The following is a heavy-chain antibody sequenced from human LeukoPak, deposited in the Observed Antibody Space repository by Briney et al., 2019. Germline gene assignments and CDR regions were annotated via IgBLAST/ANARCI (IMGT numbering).Heavy chain of an antibody. CDR2: INPNSGNT. CDR3: ARVRRKCSSTSCWFDP. Sequence: ASVKVSCKASGYTFTSYDINWVRQATGQGLEWMGWINPNSGNTGYAQKFQGRVTITRNTSISTAYMELSSLRSEDTAVYYCARVRRKCSSTSCWFDPWGQGTLVTVSS. J-gene: IGHJ5*02. CDR1: GYTFTSYD. V-gene: IGHV1-8*03. D-gene: IGHD2-2*01.